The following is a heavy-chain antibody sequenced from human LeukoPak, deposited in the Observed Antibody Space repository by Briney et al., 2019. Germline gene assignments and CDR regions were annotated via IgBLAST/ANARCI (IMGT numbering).Heavy chain of an antibody. V-gene: IGHV4-30-4*01. D-gene: IGHD3-10*01. J-gene: IGHJ3*02. CDR3: ARVELVTMVRGVNSPDAFDI. Sequence: SETLSLTCTVSGGSISSGDYYWSWIRQPPGKGLEWIGYIYYSGSTYYNPSLKSRVTISVDTSKNQFSLKLSSVTAADTAVDYCARVELVTMVRGVNSPDAFDIWGQGTMVTVSS. CDR1: GGSISSGDYY. CDR2: IYYSGST.